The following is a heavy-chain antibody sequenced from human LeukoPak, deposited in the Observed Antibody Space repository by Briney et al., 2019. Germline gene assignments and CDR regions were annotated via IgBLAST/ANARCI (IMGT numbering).Heavy chain of an antibody. CDR2: INHSGST. V-gene: IGHV4-34*01. CDR1: GGSFSGYY. Sequence: SETLSLNCAVYGGSFSGYYWSWIRQPPGKGLEWIGEINHSGSTYYNPSLKSRVTISVDTSKNQFSLKLSSVTAADTAVYYCARVFTVTTGEDYWGQGTLVTVSS. D-gene: IGHD4-17*01. J-gene: IGHJ4*02. CDR3: ARVFTVTTGEDY.